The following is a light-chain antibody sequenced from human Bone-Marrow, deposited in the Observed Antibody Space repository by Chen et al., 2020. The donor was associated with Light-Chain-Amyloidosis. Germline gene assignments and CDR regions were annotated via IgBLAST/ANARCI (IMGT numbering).Light chain of an antibody. J-gene: IGLJ3*02. V-gene: IGLV3-21*02. CDR2: DDS. Sequence: SYVLTQPSSVSVAPGQTATIACGGNNIGSTSVHWYQQTPGQAPLLVVYDDSDRPSGIPERLSGSNSGTTATLTISRVEAGDEADYYCRAWDRSRDHPVFGGGTKLTVL. CDR1: NIGSTS. CDR3: RAWDRSRDHPV.